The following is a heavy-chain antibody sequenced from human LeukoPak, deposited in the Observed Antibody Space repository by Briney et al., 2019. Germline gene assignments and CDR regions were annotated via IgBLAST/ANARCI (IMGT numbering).Heavy chain of an antibody. Sequence: SETLSLTCTVSGVSISGYSWNWIRQPPGKGLEWIGSIYYSGRTNYNPSLESRVTISLDTSKNHFSLQLNSATAADTAVYYCARDISGGSHVFYIWGQGTMVTVSS. CDR2: IYYSGRT. V-gene: IGHV4-59*08. CDR1: GVSISGYS. D-gene: IGHD3-3*02. J-gene: IGHJ3*02. CDR3: ARDISGGSHVFYI.